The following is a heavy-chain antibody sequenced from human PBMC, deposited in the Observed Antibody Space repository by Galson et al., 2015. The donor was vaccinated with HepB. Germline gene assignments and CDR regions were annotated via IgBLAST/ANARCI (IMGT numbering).Heavy chain of an antibody. CDR3: AKEGGSYGYYYYYGMDV. CDR2: ISGSGGST. CDR1: GFTFSSYA. V-gene: IGHV3-23*01. J-gene: IGHJ6*02. D-gene: IGHD1-26*01. Sequence: SLRLSCAASGFTFSSYAMSWVRQAPGKGLEWVSAISGSGGSTYYADSVKGRFTISRDNSKNTLYLQMNSLRAEDTAVYYFAKEGGSYGYYYYYGMDVWGQGTTVTVSS.